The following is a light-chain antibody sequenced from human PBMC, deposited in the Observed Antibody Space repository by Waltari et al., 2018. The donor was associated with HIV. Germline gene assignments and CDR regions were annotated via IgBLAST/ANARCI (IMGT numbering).Light chain of an antibody. CDR2: DAS. J-gene: IGKJ2*01. CDR3: QHRSNWPPYT. CDR1: QSVSSY. V-gene: IGKV3-11*01. Sequence: EIVLTQSPATLSLSPGERATLPCRASQSVSSYLAWYQQKPGQGPRLLIYDASNRTTGIPARFSGSGSGTDFTLTISSLEPEDFAIYYCQHRSNWPPYTFGQGTRLEIK.